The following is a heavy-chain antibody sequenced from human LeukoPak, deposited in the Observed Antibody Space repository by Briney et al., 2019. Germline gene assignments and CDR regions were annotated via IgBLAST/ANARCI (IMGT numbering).Heavy chain of an antibody. CDR3: GRITYNPSLKSRVTISVDKSKNQFSLKLSSVTAADTAVYYCARDRSLYYYDSSGAPEV. CDR2: IYYSGST. V-gene: IGHV4-59*01. D-gene: IGHD3-10*01. Sequence: SETLSLTCTVSGGSISSYYWSWIRQPPGKGLEWIGYIYYSGSTNYNPSLKSRVTLSVDTSKNQFSLKLSSVTASDTAVYYFGRITYNPSLKSRVTISVDKSKNQFSLKLSSVTAADTAVYYCARDRSLYYYDSSGAPEVWGQGTLVTVSS. CDR1: GGSISSYY. J-gene: IGHJ4*02.